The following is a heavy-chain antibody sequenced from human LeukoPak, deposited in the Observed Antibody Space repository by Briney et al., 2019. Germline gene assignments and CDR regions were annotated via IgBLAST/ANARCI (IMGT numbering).Heavy chain of an antibody. CDR2: ISYDGSNK. D-gene: IGHD3-22*01. J-gene: IGHJ4*02. V-gene: IGHV3-30*04. Sequence: PGRSLRLSCAASGFTFNRYALHWVRQAPGKGLEWVAVISYDGSNKYYADSVKGRFTISRDNSKNTLYLQMNSLRPEGTAVYYCASRITMIVVPPDYWGQGTLVTVSS. CDR1: GFTFNRYA. CDR3: ASRITMIVVPPDY.